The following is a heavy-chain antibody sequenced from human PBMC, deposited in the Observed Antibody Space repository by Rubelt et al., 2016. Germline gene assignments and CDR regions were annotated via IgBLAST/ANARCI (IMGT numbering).Heavy chain of an antibody. J-gene: IGHJ2*01. D-gene: IGHD2-2*01. CDR3: ARGLGHQRDWYFDL. V-gene: IGHV3-33*08. CDR1: GFTFSSYA. CDR2: IWYDGSKT. Sequence: VQLVESGGGLVQPGGSLRLSCAASGFTFSSYAMHWVRQAPGKGLEWVAVIWYDGSKTYYTDSVKGRFTISRDDSMTPLYWQMSHLVVEDTASYHCARGLGHQRDWYFDLLGRGTLVTVSS.